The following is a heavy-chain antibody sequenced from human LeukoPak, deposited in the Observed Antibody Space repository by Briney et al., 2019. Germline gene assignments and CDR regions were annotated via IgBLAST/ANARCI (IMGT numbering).Heavy chain of an antibody. CDR1: GGSISSSSYS. V-gene: IGHV4-39*01. D-gene: IGHD3-3*01. CDR2: IYYSGST. Sequence: SETLSLTCTVSGGSISSSSYSWGWIRQPPGKGLEWIGSIYYSGSTYYNPSLKSRVTISVDTSKNQFSLKLSSVTAADTAVYYCARHDPNYDFWSGYYHSSSFDYWGQGTLVTVSS. CDR3: ARHDPNYDFWSGYYHSSSFDY. J-gene: IGHJ4*02.